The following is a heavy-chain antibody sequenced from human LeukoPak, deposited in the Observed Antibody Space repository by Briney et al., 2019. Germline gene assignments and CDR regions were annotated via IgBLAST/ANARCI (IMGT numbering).Heavy chain of an antibody. CDR2: ISSSSSSTM. J-gene: IGHJ4*02. V-gene: IGHV3-48*01. CDR3: ARLQGSGSFSSFDY. CDR1: GFTFSTYS. D-gene: IGHD3-10*01. Sequence: GGSLRLSCAASGFTFSTYSMNWVRQTPGRGLEWVSYISSSSSSTMYYADSVKGRFTISRDNAKNSLSLQMCSLRAEDTAVYYCARLQGSGSFSSFDYWGQGTLVTVSS.